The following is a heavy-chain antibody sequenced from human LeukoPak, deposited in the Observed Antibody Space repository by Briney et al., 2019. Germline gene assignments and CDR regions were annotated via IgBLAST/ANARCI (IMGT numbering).Heavy chain of an antibody. J-gene: IGHJ4*02. D-gene: IGHD3-22*01. CDR3: ARGGSYFDISGYYFY. Sequence: GGSLRLSCAASGFSFSSYSMHWVRQAPGKGLEWVSIIYSGGSTSYADSVKGRFTISRDNSKNTLYLQMNSLRTEDTAVYYCARGGSYFDISGYYFYWGQGTLVTVSS. V-gene: IGHV3-66*01. CDR2: IYSGGST. CDR1: GFSFSSYS.